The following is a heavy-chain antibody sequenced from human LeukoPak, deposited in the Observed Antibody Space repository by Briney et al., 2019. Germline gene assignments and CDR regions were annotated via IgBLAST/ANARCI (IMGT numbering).Heavy chain of an antibody. V-gene: IGHV3-49*05. CDR2: IRSKAYGGTT. CDR3: TRTGDYYDSSGYYSYPINYFDY. Sequence: NPGGSLRLSCTASGFTFGDYAMSWFRQAPGKGLEWVGFIRSKAYGGTTEYAASVKGRFTISRDDSKSIAYLQMNSLKTEDTAVYYCTRTGDYYDSSGYYSYPINYFDYWGQGTLVTVSS. D-gene: IGHD3-22*01. CDR1: GFTFGDYA. J-gene: IGHJ4*02.